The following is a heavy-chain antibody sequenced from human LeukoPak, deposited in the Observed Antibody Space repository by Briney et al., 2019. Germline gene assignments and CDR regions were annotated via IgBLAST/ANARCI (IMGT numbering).Heavy chain of an antibody. CDR1: GGSISSYY. CDR3: ARQPTTVTHPDAFDI. D-gene: IGHD4-17*01. CDR2: IYYSGST. V-gene: IGHV4-59*08. J-gene: IGHJ3*02. Sequence: PSETLSLTCTVSGGSISSYYWSWIRQPPGKGLEWIGYIYYSGSTNCNPSLKSRVTISVDTSKNQFSLKLSSVTAADTAVYYCARQPTTVTHPDAFDIWGQGTMVTVSS.